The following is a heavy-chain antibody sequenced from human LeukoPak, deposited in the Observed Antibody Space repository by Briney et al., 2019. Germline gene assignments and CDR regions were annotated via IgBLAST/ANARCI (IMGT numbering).Heavy chain of an antibody. D-gene: IGHD3-22*01. CDR1: GYSFSNYW. CDR3: ARHPSYDSSPSDY. CDR2: IYPGDSDT. V-gene: IGHV5-51*01. J-gene: IGHJ4*02. Sequence: GESLKISCKGAGYSFSNYWIGWVRQMPGKGLEWMGIIYPGDSDTRYSPSFQGQVTISADKSINTAYLQWSSLKASDTAMYYCARHPSYDSSPSDYWGQGTLVTVSS.